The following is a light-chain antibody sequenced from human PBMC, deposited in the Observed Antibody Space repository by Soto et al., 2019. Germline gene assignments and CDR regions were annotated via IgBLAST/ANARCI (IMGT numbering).Light chain of an antibody. CDR1: QSVSSN. CDR3: QQRSNWPPMYT. V-gene: IGKV3-11*01. CDR2: DAS. J-gene: IGKJ2*01. Sequence: EIVMTQSPATLSVSPGERATLSCRASQSVSSNLAWYQQKPGQAPRLLIYDASIRATGIPPRFSGSGSGTDFTLTISSLEPEDSAVYYCQQRSNWPPMYTFGQGTKLEIK.